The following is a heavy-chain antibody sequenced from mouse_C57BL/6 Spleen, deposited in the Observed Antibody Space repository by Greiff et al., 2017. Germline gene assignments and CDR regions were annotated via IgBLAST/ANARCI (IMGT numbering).Heavy chain of an antibody. CDR1: GYTFTSYG. CDR2: IYPRSGNT. J-gene: IGHJ1*03. Sequence: VHLVESGAELARPGASVKLSCKASGYTFTSYGISWVKQRTGQGLEWIGEIYPRSGNTYYNEKFKGKATLTADKSSSTAYMELRSLTSEDSAVYFCARTDYYGSSLRYFDVWGTGTTVTVSS. CDR3: ARTDYYGSSLRYFDV. V-gene: IGHV1-81*01. D-gene: IGHD1-1*01.